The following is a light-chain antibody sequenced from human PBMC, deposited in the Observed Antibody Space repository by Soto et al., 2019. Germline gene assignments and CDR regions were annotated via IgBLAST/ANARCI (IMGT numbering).Light chain of an antibody. V-gene: IGKV3-11*01. Sequence: EIVLTQSPATLSLSPGERATLSCRASQNIDKYLAWYQQKPGQAPRLLIFDASDRAPGIPPRFSGSGAGTDFALTLPHLEPEDFAVYLLEQRAEWPPITFGGGTKV. CDR3: EQRAEWPPIT. J-gene: IGKJ4*01. CDR2: DAS. CDR1: QNIDKY.